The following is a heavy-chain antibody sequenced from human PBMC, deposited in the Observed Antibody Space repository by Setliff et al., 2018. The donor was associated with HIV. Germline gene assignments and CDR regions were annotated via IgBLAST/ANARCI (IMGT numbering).Heavy chain of an antibody. Sequence: GGSLRLSCVASGFGFSSYGMHWVRQAPGKGLEWLAFISYDETDKDYSDSVKGRFTISRDNSKNILWLQMSSLRPEDTAVYRCAKFHGLVAGKGDDYWGHGTLVTVSS. CDR2: ISYDETDK. CDR3: AKFHGLVAGKGDDY. D-gene: IGHD6-19*01. CDR1: GFGFSSYG. V-gene: IGHV3-30*18. J-gene: IGHJ4*01.